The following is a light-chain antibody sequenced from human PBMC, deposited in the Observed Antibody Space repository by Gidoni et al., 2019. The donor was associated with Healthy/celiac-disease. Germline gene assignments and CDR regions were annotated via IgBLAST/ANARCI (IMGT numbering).Light chain of an antibody. V-gene: IGKV1-39*01. CDR1: QSISSY. CDR2: AAS. Sequence: DIQMTQSPSSLSASVGDIVTITCRASQSISSYLNWYQQKPGKAHKLLIYAASSLQSWVPSRFSGSGSGTDFTLTISSLQPEDFATYYCQQSYSTPRTFGQGNKVEIK. J-gene: IGKJ1*01. CDR3: QQSYSTPRT.